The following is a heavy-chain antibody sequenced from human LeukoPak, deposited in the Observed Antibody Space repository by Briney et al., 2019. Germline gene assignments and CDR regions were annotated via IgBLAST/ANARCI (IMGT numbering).Heavy chain of an antibody. V-gene: IGHV1-2*02. CDR2: INPNSGGT. Sequence: VASVKVSCKASGYTFTSYDINWVRQAPGQGLEWMGWINPNSGGTTYAQNFQGRVTMTRDTSISTAYMELSRLRSDDTAVYYCAKTDPLYFDYWGQGTLVTVSS. J-gene: IGHJ4*02. CDR3: AKTDPLYFDY. CDR1: GYTFTSYD.